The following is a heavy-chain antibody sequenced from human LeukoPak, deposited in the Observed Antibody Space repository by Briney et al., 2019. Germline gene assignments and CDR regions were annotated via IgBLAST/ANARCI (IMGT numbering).Heavy chain of an antibody. J-gene: IGHJ4*02. CDR1: GESFSGYY. V-gene: IGHV4-34*01. CDR2: INHSGGT. D-gene: IGHD3-22*01. Sequence: SETLSLTCAVYGESFSGYYWSWIRQPPGKGLEWIGEINHSGGTNYNPSLKSRVTISVDTSKNQFSLKLSSVTAADTAVYYCARGWGDSSGYYYFDYWGQGTLVTVSS. CDR3: ARGWGDSSGYYYFDY.